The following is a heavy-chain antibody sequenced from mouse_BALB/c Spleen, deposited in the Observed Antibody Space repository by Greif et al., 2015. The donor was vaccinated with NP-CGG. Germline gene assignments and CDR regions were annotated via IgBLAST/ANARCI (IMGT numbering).Heavy chain of an antibody. D-gene: IGHD2-3*01. CDR3: TRSASYDGYPAWFAY. CDR1: GYTFTSYW. J-gene: IGHJ3*01. V-gene: IGHV1-69*02. Sequence: QVQLQQSGAELVRPGASVKLSCKASGYTFTSYWINWVKQRPGQGLEWIGNIYPSDSYTNYNQKFKDKATLTVDKSSSTAYMQLSSPTSEDSAVYYCTRSASYDGYPAWFAYWGQGTLVTVSA. CDR2: IYPSDSYT.